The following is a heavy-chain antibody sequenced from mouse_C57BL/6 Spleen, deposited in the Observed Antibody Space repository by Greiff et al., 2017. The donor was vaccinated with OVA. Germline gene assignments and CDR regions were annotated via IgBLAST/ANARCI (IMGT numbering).Heavy chain of an antibody. CDR3: ARGWLRAQATSAWFAY. J-gene: IGHJ3*01. D-gene: IGHD3-2*02. CDR1: GYTFTGYW. V-gene: IGHV1-9*01. Sequence: QVQLQQSGAELMKPGASVKLSCKATGYTFTGYWIEWVKQRPGHGLEWIGEIFPGSGSTNYNEKFKGKATFTADTSSNTAYMQLSSLTTEDSAIYYCARGWLRAQATSAWFAYWGQGTLVTVSA. CDR2: IFPGSGST.